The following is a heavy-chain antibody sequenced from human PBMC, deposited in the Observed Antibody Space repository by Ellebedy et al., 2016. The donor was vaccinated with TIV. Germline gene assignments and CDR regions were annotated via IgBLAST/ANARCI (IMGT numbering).Heavy chain of an antibody. CDR1: GYTFTSYD. CDR3: ARKGWGYYGSGKVYYYGMDV. D-gene: IGHD3-10*01. J-gene: IGHJ6*02. CDR2: MNPNSGNT. V-gene: IGHV1-8*01. Sequence: ASVKVSXXASGYTFTSYDINWVRQATGQGLEWMGWMNPNSGNTGYAQKFQGRVTMTRNTSISTAYMELSSLRSEDTAVYYCARKGWGYYGSGKVYYYGMDVWGQGTTVTVSS.